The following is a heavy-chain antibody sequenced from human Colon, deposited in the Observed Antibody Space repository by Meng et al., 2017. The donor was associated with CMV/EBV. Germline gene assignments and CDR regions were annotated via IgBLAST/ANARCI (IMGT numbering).Heavy chain of an antibody. CDR3: AHKSTYSSFFDY. CDR1: GFSLSTSGVG. CDR2: IYWDDDK. D-gene: IGHD6-19*01. J-gene: IGHJ4*02. V-gene: IGHV2-5*02. Sequence: CTFSGFSLSTSGVGVGWIRQPPGKALEWLALIYWDDDKRYSPSLKSRLTITKDTSKYQVVLTMTNMDPVDTATYYCAHKSTYSSFFDYWGQGTLVTVSS.